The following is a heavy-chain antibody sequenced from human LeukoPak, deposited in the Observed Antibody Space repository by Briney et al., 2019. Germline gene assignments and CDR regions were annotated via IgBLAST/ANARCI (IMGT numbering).Heavy chain of an antibody. Sequence: ASVKVSCKASGGTFSSYAISWVQQAPGQGLEWMGRIIPILGIANYAQKFQGRVTITADKSTSTAYMELSSLRSEDTAVYYCARSVGATLPGWFDPWGQGTLVIVSS. CDR1: GGTFSSYA. D-gene: IGHD1-26*01. CDR3: ARSVGATLPGWFDP. CDR2: IIPILGIA. V-gene: IGHV1-69*04. J-gene: IGHJ5*02.